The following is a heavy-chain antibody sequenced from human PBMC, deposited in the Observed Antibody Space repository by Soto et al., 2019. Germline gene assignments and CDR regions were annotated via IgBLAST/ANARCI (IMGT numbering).Heavy chain of an antibody. J-gene: IGHJ4*02. CDR1: GFTFDDYA. D-gene: IGHD5-18*01. CDR2: ISWNSGNI. CDR3: VRSKGGYSYGTPFDY. V-gene: IGHV3-9*01. Sequence: GGSLRLSCAASGFTFDDYAMYWVRQVLGKGLEWVSSISWNSGNIGYADSVKGRFTTSRDNAKNSLHLQMNSLGPEDTALYYCVRSKGGYSYGTPFDYWGQGTLVTVSS.